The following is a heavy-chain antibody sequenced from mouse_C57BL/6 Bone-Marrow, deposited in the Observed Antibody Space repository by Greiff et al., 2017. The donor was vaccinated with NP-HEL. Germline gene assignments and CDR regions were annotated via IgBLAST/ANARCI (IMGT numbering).Heavy chain of an antibody. V-gene: IGHV1-26*01. CDR1: GYTFTDYY. Sequence: EVQLHQSGPELVKPGASVKISCKASGYTFTDYYMNWVKQSHGKSLEWIGDINPNNGGTGYNQKFKGKATLTVDKSSSTAYMELRSLTSEDSAVYYCARQGYGSSYDAMDYWGQGTSVTVSS. CDR3: ARQGYGSSYDAMDY. D-gene: IGHD1-1*01. CDR2: INPNNGGT. J-gene: IGHJ4*01.